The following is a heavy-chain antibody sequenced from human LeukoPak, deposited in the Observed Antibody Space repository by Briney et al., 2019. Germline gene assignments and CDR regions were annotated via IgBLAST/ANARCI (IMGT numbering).Heavy chain of an antibody. Sequence: GGSLRLSCAASGFTFSSYGMHWVRQAPGKGLEWVAVISYDGSNKYYADSVKGRFTISRDNSKNTLYLQMNSLRGEDTAVYYCAKSRGVVPAAPLGYWGQGTLVTVSS. CDR1: GFTFSSYG. CDR2: ISYDGSNK. V-gene: IGHV3-30*18. D-gene: IGHD2-2*01. CDR3: AKSRGVVPAAPLGY. J-gene: IGHJ4*02.